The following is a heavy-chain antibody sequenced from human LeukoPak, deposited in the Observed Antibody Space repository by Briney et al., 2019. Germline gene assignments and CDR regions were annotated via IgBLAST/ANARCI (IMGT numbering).Heavy chain of an antibody. J-gene: IGHJ5*02. CDR1: GGSISSRSYY. CDR2: IYTSGST. Sequence: SETLSLTCTVSGGSISSRSYYWSWIRQPAGKGLEWIGRIYTSGSTNYNPSLKSRVTISVDTSKNQFSLKLSSVTAADTAVYYCAREVIGDYLSPTWGKGSSSWFDPWGQGTLVTVSS. D-gene: IGHD4-17*01. CDR3: AREVIGDYLSPTWGKGSSSWFDP. V-gene: IGHV4-61*02.